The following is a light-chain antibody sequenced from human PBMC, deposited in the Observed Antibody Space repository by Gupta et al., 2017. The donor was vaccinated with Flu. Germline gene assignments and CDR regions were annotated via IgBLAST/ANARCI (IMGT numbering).Light chain of an antibody. Sequence: QSAPTQPRSVSGSPGQSVTISCAGTSSNVGSSNRVSWYQQRPGKAPKLILYEVTERPSGVPVRFSGSKSGNTACLPISGLQADDEADYYCFSHSGRVTWVFGTGNTVTVL. CDR3: FSHSGRVTWV. V-gene: IGLV2-11*01. J-gene: IGLJ1*01. CDR2: EVT. CDR1: SSNVGSSNR.